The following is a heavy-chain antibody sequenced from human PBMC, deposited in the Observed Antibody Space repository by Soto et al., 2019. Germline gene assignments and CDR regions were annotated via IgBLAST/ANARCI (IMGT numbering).Heavy chain of an antibody. CDR1: GGSINSAGYY. D-gene: IGHD3-3*01. V-gene: IGHV4-31*03. CDR2: VYYSGSA. J-gene: IGHJ4*02. Sequence: QVQLQESGPGLVKPSQTLSLTCTVSGGSINSAGYYWSLLRQLPGQGLGGIGNVYYSGSANYNPSLKCRVTISIDTSKTNVALSLSSITAADTAVYYCARVQTIFASITVFDFWGQGTLVTVSS. CDR3: ARVQTIFASITVFDF.